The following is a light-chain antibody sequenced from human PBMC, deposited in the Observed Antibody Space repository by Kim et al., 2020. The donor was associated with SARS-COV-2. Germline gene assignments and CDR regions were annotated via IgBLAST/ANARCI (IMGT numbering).Light chain of an antibody. Sequence: QLVLTQSPSASASLGASVKLTCTLSSGHSSYAIAWHQQQPEKGPRYLMKLNSDGCHSKGDGIPDRFSGSSSGAERYLTISSLQSEDEADYYCQTWGTSIWVSGGGTKRTVL. CDR1: SGHSSYA. V-gene: IGLV4-69*01. CDR2: LNSDGCH. CDR3: QTWGTSIWV. J-gene: IGLJ3*02.